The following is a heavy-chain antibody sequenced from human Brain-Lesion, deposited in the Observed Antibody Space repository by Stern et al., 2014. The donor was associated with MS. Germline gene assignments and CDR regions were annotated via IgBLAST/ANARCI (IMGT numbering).Heavy chain of an antibody. CDR2: IHHSGSA. V-gene: IGHV4-61*02. CDR1: GGSISSGSDY. Sequence: VQLVQSGPGLVKPSQTLSLTCNVSGGSISSGSDYWSWLRQPVGQGLQWIGRIHHSGSAYSTPSLKSRVTISTDTSKNQFSLELTSATAADTAIYYCASGYRIFDYWGQGILVTVSS. J-gene: IGHJ4*02. D-gene: IGHD5-18*01. CDR3: ASGYRIFDY.